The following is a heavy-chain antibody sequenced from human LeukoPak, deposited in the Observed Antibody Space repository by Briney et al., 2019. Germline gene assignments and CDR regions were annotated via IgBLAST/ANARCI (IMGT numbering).Heavy chain of an antibody. V-gene: IGHV3-33*01. D-gene: IGHD6-19*01. Sequence: GGSLRLSCAASGFTFNNYGMHWVRQAPGKGLEWVAVIWYDGSNKYYADSVKGRFTISRANSKNTLYLQMNSLRAEDTAMYYCARDSSGWSHDAFDIWGQGTMVTVSS. CDR3: ARDSSGWSHDAFDI. J-gene: IGHJ3*02. CDR1: GFTFNNYG. CDR2: IWYDGSNK.